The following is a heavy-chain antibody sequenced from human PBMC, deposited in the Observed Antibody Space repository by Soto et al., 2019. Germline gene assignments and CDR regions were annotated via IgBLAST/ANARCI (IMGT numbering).Heavy chain of an antibody. Sequence: GGSLRLSCAASGFTFSSYGMHWVRQAPGKGLEWVAVISYDGSNKYYADSVKGRFTIFRDNSKNTLYLQMNSLRAEDTAVYYCAKERDFGPAYYYYYGMDVWGQGTTVTVSS. CDR2: ISYDGSNK. CDR3: AKERDFGPAYYYYYGMDV. J-gene: IGHJ6*02. CDR1: GFTFSSYG. D-gene: IGHD3-3*01. V-gene: IGHV3-30*18.